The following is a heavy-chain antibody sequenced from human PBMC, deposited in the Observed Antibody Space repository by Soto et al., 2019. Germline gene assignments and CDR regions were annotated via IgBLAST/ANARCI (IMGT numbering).Heavy chain of an antibody. CDR1: GYTFTSYA. V-gene: IGHV1-3*05. CDR3: ARDSQQLNWFDP. J-gene: IGHJ5*02. Sequence: QVQLVQSEAEEKKPGASVKVSCKASGYTFTSYAMHWVRQAPGQRLEWMGWINAGNGNTKYSQKFQGRGTITRDTHESTDSRELSSVRSEDTAMYYSARDSQQLNWFDPWGQGTLVTVSS. D-gene: IGHD6-13*01. CDR2: INAGNGNT.